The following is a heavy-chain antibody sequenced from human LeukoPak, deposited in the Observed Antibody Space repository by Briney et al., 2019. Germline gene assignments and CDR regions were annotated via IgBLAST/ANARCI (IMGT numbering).Heavy chain of an antibody. CDR1: GGSFSGYY. J-gene: IGHJ4*02. CDR3: ARGVGYSYGSDY. Sequence: PSETLSLTCAVYGGSFSGYYWSWIRQPPGKGLEWIGEINHSGSTNYNPSLKSRVTMSVDTSKNQFSLKLSSVTAADTAVYYCARGVGYSYGSDYWGQGTLVTVSS. D-gene: IGHD5-18*01. CDR2: INHSGST. V-gene: IGHV4-34*01.